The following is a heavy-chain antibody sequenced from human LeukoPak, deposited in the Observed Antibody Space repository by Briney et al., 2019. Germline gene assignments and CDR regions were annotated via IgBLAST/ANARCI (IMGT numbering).Heavy chain of an antibody. CDR1: GYSFTTYW. Sequence: GESLKISCRGSGYSFTTYWIGWVRPMPGKGLEWRGIIYPGDSDTRYSPSFQGQVTMSADKSINTAYLQWSSLKASDTAMYYCARRQGCSSSSCPPDSWGQGTLVTVSS. V-gene: IGHV5-51*01. D-gene: IGHD2-15*01. CDR3: ARRQGCSSSSCPPDS. J-gene: IGHJ4*02. CDR2: IYPGDSDT.